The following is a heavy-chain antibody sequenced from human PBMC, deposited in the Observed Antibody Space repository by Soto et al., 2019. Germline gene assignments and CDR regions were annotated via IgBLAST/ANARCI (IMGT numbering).Heavy chain of an antibody. CDR3: ARHDHIAEANRYYYYYYGMDV. CDR2: IYSGGST. Sequence: QAGGSLRLSCAASGFTVSSNYMSWVRQAPGKGLEWVSVIYSGGSTYYADSVKGRFTISRDSSKNTLYLQMNSLRAEDTAVYYCARHDHIAEANRYYYYYYGMDVWGQGTTVTVSS. CDR1: GFTVSSNY. V-gene: IGHV3-53*01. D-gene: IGHD6-13*01. J-gene: IGHJ6*02.